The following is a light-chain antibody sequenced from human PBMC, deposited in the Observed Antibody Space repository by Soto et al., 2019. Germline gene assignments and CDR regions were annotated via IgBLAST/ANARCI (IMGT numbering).Light chain of an antibody. CDR2: EVS. V-gene: IGLV2-14*01. Sequence: QSALTQPASVSGSPGQSITISCTGTSSDVGGYNYVSWYQQHPGKAPKLMIYEVSNRPSGVSNRFSGSKSGNTASLTISGLQAEDEADYYCQSYDSSLRVVVFGGGTKVTVL. CDR3: QSYDSSLRVVV. J-gene: IGLJ2*01. CDR1: SSDVGGYNY.